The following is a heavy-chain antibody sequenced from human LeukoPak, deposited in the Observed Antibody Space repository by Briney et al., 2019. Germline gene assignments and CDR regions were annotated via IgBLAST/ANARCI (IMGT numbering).Heavy chain of an antibody. J-gene: IGHJ3*02. CDR2: VFTSGIISGNT. V-gene: IGHV4-4*07. CDR1: GGSISSYY. CDR3: ARDSGSSDRLIAFDI. Sequence: SETLSLTCTVSGGSISSYYWSWIRQPPGKGLEWIGRVFTSGIISGNTNYNPSVKSRVTMSVDSSKNQFSLKLRSVTAADTAVYYCARDSGSSDRLIAFDIWGQGTMVTVSS. D-gene: IGHD1-26*01.